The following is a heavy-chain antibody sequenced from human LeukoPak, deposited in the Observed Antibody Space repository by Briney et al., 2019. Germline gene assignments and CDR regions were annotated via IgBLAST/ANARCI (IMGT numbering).Heavy chain of an antibody. Sequence: PSQTLSLTCAVSGGSISSGGYSRSWIRQPPGKGLEWIGYIYHSGSTYYNPSLKSRVTISVDRSKNQFSLKLSSVTAADTAVYYCARGNSGSYYSLDYWGQGTLVTVSS. CDR3: ARGNSGSYYSLDY. D-gene: IGHD3-10*01. J-gene: IGHJ4*02. CDR1: GGSISSGGYS. V-gene: IGHV4-30-2*01. CDR2: IYHSGST.